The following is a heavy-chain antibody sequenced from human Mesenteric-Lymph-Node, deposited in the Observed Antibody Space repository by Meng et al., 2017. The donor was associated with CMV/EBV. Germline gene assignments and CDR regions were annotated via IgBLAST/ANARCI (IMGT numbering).Heavy chain of an antibody. Sequence: ASVKVSCKASGYTFTGYYIHWVRQAPGQGLEWMGWINPNSGGTNYAQKFQGRVTMTRDTSISTAYMELSRLRSDDTAVYYCAREPRSYSNDWPPFDPWGQGTLVTVSS. D-gene: IGHD6-19*01. CDR2: INPNSGGT. CDR1: GYTFTGYY. J-gene: IGHJ5*02. V-gene: IGHV1-2*02. CDR3: AREPRSYSNDWPPFDP.